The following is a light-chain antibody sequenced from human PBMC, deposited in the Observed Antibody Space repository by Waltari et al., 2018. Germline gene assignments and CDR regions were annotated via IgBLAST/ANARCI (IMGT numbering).Light chain of an antibody. CDR2: KAT. CDR1: QAISNW. Sequence: DIQMTQSPSTLSASVGDRVTITCRASQAISNWLAWYQQRPGKAPKLLIHKATTLQKGVPSSFSGSGSGTEFTLAISSLQPDDFATYYCQYYYAFSRTFGPGTKIEIE. CDR3: QYYYAFSRT. V-gene: IGKV1-5*03. J-gene: IGKJ1*01.